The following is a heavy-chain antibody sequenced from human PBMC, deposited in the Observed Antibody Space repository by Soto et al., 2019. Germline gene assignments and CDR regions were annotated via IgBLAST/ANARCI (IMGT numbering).Heavy chain of an antibody. V-gene: IGHV4-34*01. Sequence: QVQLQQWGAGLLKPSETLSLTCAVYGGSLSGYYGNWIRQSPGKGLEWIGEINHSGSTNYNPSLKSRVTISIDTSKNQCSLKLSSVTAADTAVYYCARTRNLDVWGQGTTVIVSS. CDR3: ARTRNLDV. D-gene: IGHD1-1*01. CDR1: GGSLSGYY. J-gene: IGHJ6*02. CDR2: INHSGST.